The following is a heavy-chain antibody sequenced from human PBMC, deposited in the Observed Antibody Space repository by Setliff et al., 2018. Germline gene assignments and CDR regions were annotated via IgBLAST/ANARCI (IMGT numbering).Heavy chain of an antibody. V-gene: IGHV4-59*12. D-gene: IGHD2-8*01. Sequence: SETLSLTCTVSGGSISSYYWSWIRQPPGKGLEWIGYIYYSGSTNYNPSLKSRVTISVDTSKKQFTLNLSSVTAADTAVYYCVKGTNVVMVYTGFDHWGQGTLVTVSS. J-gene: IGHJ4*01. CDR1: GGSISSYY. CDR3: VKGTNVVMVYTGFDH. CDR2: IYYSGST.